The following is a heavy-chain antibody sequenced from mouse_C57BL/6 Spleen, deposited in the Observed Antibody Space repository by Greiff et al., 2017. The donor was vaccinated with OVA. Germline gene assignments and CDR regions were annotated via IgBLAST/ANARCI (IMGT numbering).Heavy chain of an antibody. V-gene: IGHV14-1*01. J-gene: IGHJ2*01. CDR3: TTFGYGNYFDY. CDR2: IDPEDGDT. CDR1: GFNIKDYY. D-gene: IGHD2-1*01. Sequence: VQLQQSGAELVRPGASVKLSCTASGFNIKDYYMHWVKQRPEQGLEWIGRIDPEDGDTEYAPKFQGKATLTADTSSNTAYLQLSSLTSEDTAVYYCTTFGYGNYFDYWGQGTTLTVSS.